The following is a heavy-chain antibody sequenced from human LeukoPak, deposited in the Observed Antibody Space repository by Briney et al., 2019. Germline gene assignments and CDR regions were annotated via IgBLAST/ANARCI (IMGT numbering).Heavy chain of an antibody. V-gene: IGHV3-30-3*01. CDR3: ARGGSWSNYFDY. Sequence: GGSLRLSCAASGFTFSSYAMHWVRQAPGKGLEWVAVISYDGSNKYYADSVKGRFTISRDNSKNTLYLQMNSLRAEDTAVYYCARGGSWSNYFDYWGQGTLVTVSS. CDR2: ISYDGSNK. J-gene: IGHJ4*02. D-gene: IGHD6-13*01. CDR1: GFTFSSYA.